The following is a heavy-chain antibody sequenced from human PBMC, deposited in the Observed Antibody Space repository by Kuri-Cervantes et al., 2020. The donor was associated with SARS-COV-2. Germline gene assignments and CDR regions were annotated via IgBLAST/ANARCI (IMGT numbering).Heavy chain of an antibody. CDR3: ARDYGEQYFDY. J-gene: IGHJ4*02. Sequence: GGSLRLSCAASGFTFTSYNVNWVRQPPGKGLEWVSSIRSNGDYIKYADSVKGRFTISRDNSKNTLYLQMNSLRAEDTAVYYCARDYGEQYFDYWGQGTLVTVSS. CDR2: IRSNGDYI. V-gene: IGHV3-21*01. CDR1: GFTFTSYN. D-gene: IGHD4-17*01.